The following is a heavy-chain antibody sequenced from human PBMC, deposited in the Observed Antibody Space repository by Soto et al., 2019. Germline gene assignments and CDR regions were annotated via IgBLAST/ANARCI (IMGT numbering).Heavy chain of an antibody. CDR2: TSSYNIDT. J-gene: IGHJ6*02. V-gene: IGHV1-18*01. Sequence: QVKLVQSGAEVKKPGASVKVSCKSSGYRFETYAMNGVRQAPGQGLEWMGWTSSYNIDTVYADKFQDRVSMTTETSTGTAYMGVGGPSSDDTAVDYCARVHGVIIGAMDVWGQGTAVTVSS. CDR3: ARVHGVIIGAMDV. CDR1: GYRFETYA. D-gene: IGHD3-3*01.